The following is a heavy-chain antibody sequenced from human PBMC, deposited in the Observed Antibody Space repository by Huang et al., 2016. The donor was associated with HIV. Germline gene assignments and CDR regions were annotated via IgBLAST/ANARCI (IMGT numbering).Heavy chain of an antibody. J-gene: IGHJ2*01. D-gene: IGHD3-16*01. CDR2: INPSVGST. V-gene: IGHV1-46*03. Sequence: QVQLVQSGAEVKKPGASVKVSCKASGYTFTNYYMHWVRQAPGQGLEGMGIINPSVGSTTDVQKFQGRVTMTRDTSTNTVYMERSSLTSEDTAVYYCVRDRWGDWYFDPWGRGTLVTVSS. CDR1: GYTFTNYY. CDR3: VRDRWGDWYFDP.